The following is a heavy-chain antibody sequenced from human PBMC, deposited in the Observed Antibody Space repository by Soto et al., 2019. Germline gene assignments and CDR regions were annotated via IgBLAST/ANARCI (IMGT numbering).Heavy chain of an antibody. CDR2: ISSSSSYI. J-gene: IGHJ6*02. CDR1: GFTFTSYR. CDR3: ARDPAVLLFV. D-gene: IGHD3-10*01. V-gene: IGHV3-21*01. Sequence: ILSCPASGFTFTSYRINWVRQAPGKGLEWVSSISSSSSYIYYADSVKGRFTISRDNAKSSLYLQMNSLRAEDTAVYYCARDPAVLLFVWGQGPTVTVSS.